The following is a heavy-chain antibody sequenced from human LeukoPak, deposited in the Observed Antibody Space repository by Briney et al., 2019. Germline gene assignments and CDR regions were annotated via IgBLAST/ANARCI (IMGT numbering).Heavy chain of an antibody. Sequence: PGGSLRLSCDASGFFFSHDGMHWFRQTPGKGLEWVAVIWSDGTNQFYADSVKGRFTISRDNFKNMASLQMNSLRAEDTAVYYCAIEAQRGTGYNNALKHWGQGSLVTVSS. J-gene: IGHJ4*02. CDR2: IWSDGTNQ. CDR3: AIEAQRGTGYNNALKH. V-gene: IGHV3-33*08. D-gene: IGHD5-24*01. CDR1: GFFFSHDG.